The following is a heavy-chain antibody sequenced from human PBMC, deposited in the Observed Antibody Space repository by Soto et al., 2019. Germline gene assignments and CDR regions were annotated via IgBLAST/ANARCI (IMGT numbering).Heavy chain of an antibody. CDR1: GASISSYF. J-gene: IGHJ4*02. Sequence: SETLSLTCTVSGASISSYFWSWIRQPPGKGLEWVAYVSYSGSPHYNPSLQSRVTVSVDTSKSQFSLEVTSFTAADTAVYYCARGGPVQLWAFDYWGQGSLVTVSS. D-gene: IGHD5-18*01. V-gene: IGHV4-59*01. CDR3: ARGGPVQLWAFDY. CDR2: VSYSGSP.